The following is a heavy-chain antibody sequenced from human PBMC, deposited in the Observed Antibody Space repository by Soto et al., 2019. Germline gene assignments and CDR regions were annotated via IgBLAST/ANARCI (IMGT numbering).Heavy chain of an antibody. Sequence: QVQLVQSGAGVTKPGSSVKVSCKASGGTFSSYAISWVRQAPGQGLEWMGGIIPIFGTANYEQQFQGRVTITADESTSTAYQVQSSIRSEDTAVDYCARFPPPECGGDCYYWGQGTLVTVSS. CDR3: ARFPPPECGGDCYY. D-gene: IGHD2-21*02. CDR1: GGTFSSYA. V-gene: IGHV1-69*19. J-gene: IGHJ4*02. CDR2: IIPIFGTA.